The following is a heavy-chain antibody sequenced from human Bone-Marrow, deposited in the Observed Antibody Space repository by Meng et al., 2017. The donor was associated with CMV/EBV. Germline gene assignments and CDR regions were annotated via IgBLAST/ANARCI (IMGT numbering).Heavy chain of an antibody. CDR1: GFTSSDYW. CDR2: INSDGSTT. V-gene: IGHV3-74*01. CDR3: ASDLSRGYCSSTSCYPNFDY. Sequence: GGSLRLSCAASGFTSSDYWMHWVRQAPGKGLVWVSRINSDGSTTSYADSVKGRFSISRDNAKNTLYLQMNSLRAEDTAVYDCASDLSRGYCSSTSCYPNFDYWGQGTLVTVSS. J-gene: IGHJ4*02. D-gene: IGHD2-2*01.